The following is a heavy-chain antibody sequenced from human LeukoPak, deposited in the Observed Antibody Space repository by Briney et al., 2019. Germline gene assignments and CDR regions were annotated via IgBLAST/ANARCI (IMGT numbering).Heavy chain of an antibody. J-gene: IGHJ5*02. CDR3: ARDRRVRGFDP. Sequence: PGGSLRLSCAASGFTFSSYAMSWVRQAPGKGLEWVSAISGSGGATYYADSVKGRFTTSRDNSKNTLYLQMNSLRADDTAVYYCARDRRVRGFDPWGQGTLVTVSS. V-gene: IGHV3-23*01. CDR1: GFTFSSYA. CDR2: ISGSGGAT.